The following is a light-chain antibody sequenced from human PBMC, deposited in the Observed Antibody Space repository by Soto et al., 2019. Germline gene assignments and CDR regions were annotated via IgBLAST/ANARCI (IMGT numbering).Light chain of an antibody. CDR2: SAT. CDR3: QQYDNWPPLT. Sequence: EVVMTQSPATLSVSPGERATLSCRASQSVKKNLAWYRQTLGQAPRLLVYSATTRAAGVPPRFSGSGSGTEFTLTISSLQSEDSAVYYCQQYDNWPPLTFGQGTKVDNK. V-gene: IGKV3-15*01. J-gene: IGKJ1*01. CDR1: QSVKKN.